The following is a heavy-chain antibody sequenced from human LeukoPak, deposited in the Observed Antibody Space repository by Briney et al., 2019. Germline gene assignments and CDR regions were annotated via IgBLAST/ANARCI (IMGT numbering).Heavy chain of an antibody. CDR2: ISYDGSNK. J-gene: IGHJ6*02. CDR1: GFTFSSYA. CDR3: ARKSVAGHGYYYYGMDV. D-gene: IGHD6-19*01. Sequence: TGGSLRLSCAASGFTFSSYAMHWVRQAPGKGLEWVAVISYDGSNKYYADSVKGRFTISRDNSKNTLYLQMNSLRAEDTAVYYCARKSVAGHGYYYYGMDVWGQGTTVTVSS. V-gene: IGHV3-30-3*01.